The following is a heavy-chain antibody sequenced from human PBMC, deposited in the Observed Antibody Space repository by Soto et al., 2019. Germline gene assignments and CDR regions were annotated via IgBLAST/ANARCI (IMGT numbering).Heavy chain of an antibody. CDR2: ISYDGSNK. D-gene: IGHD6-19*01. CDR1: GFTFSSYG. CDR3: AKEYGVEQWLAYFDY. V-gene: IGHV3-30*18. J-gene: IGHJ4*02. Sequence: QVQLVESGGGVVQPGRSLRLSCAASGFTFSSYGMPWVRQAPGKGLEWVAVISYDGSNKYYADSVKGRFTISRDNSKNTLYLQMNRLRAEDTAVYYCAKEYGVEQWLAYFDYWGQGTLVTVSS.